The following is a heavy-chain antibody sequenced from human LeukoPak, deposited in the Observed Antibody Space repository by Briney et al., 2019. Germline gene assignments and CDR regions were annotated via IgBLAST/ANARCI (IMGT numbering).Heavy chain of an antibody. CDR2: IIPIFGTA. D-gene: IGHD3-3*01. Sequence: SVKVSCKASGGTFSSYAISWVRQAPGQGLEWMGGIIPIFGTANYAQKFQGRVTITASKSTITAYMELSSLRSYDTAVYYCAKACKGRRLLLRFLEWQKSHYYYYYMDLWPKGTTV. CDR3: AKACKGRRLLLRFLEWQKSHYYYYYMDL. V-gene: IGHV1-69*06. J-gene: IGHJ6*03. CDR1: GGTFSSYA.